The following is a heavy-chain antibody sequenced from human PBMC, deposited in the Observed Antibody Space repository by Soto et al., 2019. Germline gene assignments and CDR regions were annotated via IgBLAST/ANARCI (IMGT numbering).Heavy chain of an antibody. V-gene: IGHV3-21*01. CDR2: ISSSSSYI. CDR3: ARDLGYYDSSGRRSAFDI. CDR1: GFTFVDYG. J-gene: IGHJ3*02. D-gene: IGHD3-22*01. Sequence: GGSLRLSCAASGFTFVDYGMIWVRQAPGKGLEWVSSISSSSSYIYYADSVKGRFTISRDNAKNSLYLQMNSLRAEDTAVYYCARDLGYYDSSGRRSAFDIWGQGTMVTVSS.